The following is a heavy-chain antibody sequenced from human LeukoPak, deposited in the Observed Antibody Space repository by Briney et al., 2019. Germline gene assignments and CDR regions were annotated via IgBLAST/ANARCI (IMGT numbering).Heavy chain of an antibody. CDR2: INPNSGGT. Sequence: ASVKVSCKASGYTFTGYYMHWVGQAPGQGLEWMGRINPNSGGTNYAQKFQGRVTMTRDTSISIAYMELSRLRSDDTAVYYCARGAQVSTVMLPWGQGTLVTVSS. CDR1: GYTFTGYY. CDR3: ARGAQVSTVMLP. V-gene: IGHV1-2*06. D-gene: IGHD4-17*01. J-gene: IGHJ4*02.